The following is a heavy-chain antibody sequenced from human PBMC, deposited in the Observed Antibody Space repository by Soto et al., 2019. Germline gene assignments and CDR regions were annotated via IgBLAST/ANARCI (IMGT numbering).Heavy chain of an antibody. J-gene: IGHJ3*02. CDR3: ARVAVVTRRPCAFDI. CDR2: ISSSSSYT. Sequence: GRSLRLSCAASGFTFSDYYMSWIRQAPGKGLEWVSYISSSSSYTNYADSVKGRFTISRDNAKNSLYLQMNSLRAEDTAVYYCARVAVVTRRPCAFDIWGQGTMVTVSS. CDR1: GFTFSDYY. D-gene: IGHD2-15*01. V-gene: IGHV3-11*06.